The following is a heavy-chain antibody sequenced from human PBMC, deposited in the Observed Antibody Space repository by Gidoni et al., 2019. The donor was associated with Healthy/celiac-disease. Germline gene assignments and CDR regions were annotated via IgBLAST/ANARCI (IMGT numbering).Heavy chain of an antibody. D-gene: IGHD5-12*01. CDR1: AGSISSSSYY. V-gene: IGHV4-39*01. CDR2: IYYSGST. Sequence: QLQLQESGPGLVKPSETLSLTCTVSAGSISSSSYYWGWIRQPPGKGLEWIGSIYYSGSTYYNPSLKSRVTISVDTSKNQFSLKLSSVTAADTAVYYCSGYNIGIGYFDLWGRGTLVTVSS. CDR3: SGYNIGIGYFDL. J-gene: IGHJ2*01.